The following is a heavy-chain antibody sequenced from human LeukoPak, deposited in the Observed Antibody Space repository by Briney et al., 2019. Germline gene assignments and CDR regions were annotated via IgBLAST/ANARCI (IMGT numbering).Heavy chain of an antibody. CDR2: ISYDGSNK. J-gene: IGHJ6*02. Sequence: PRGSMRLSCAASGSTFTSYAMHWDSHAQDKGLEWEAAISYDGSNKYYADSVKGRFTISRDNSKNTLYLQMNSLRAEDTAVYYCARDKETPYYGMDVWGQGTTVTVSS. CDR1: GSTFTSYA. V-gene: IGHV3-30-3*01. CDR3: ARDKETPYYGMDV.